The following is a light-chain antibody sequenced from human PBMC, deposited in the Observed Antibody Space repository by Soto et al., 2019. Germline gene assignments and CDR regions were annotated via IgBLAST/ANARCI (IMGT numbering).Light chain of an antibody. CDR1: SSNIGAGYN. CDR2: GTT. CDR3: QSSDTSLSGSEI. J-gene: IGLJ2*01. Sequence: QSVLTQPPSVSGAPGQWVTISGTGSSSNIGAGYNVHWYQHLPGTAPKLLIFGTTNRPSGVPDRFSGSKSGSSAFLAITGLQAEDEADYYCQSSDTSLSGSEIFGGGTKLTVL. V-gene: IGLV1-40*01.